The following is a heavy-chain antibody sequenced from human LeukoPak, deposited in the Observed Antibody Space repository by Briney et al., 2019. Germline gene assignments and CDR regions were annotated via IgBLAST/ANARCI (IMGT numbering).Heavy chain of an antibody. V-gene: IGHV3-53*01. CDR3: AKDVGGIRTYFDY. Sequence: PGGSRRLSCAASGFTVSSNYMSWVRQAPGKGLEWVSVIYSGGSTYYADSVKGRFTISRHNSKNTLYLQMNSLRAEDTAVYYCAKDVGGIRTYFDYWGQGTLVTVSS. J-gene: IGHJ4*02. D-gene: IGHD3-10*01. CDR2: IYSGGST. CDR1: GFTVSSNY.